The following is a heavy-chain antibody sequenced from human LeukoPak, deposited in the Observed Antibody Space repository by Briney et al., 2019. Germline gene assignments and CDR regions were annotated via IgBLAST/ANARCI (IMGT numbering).Heavy chain of an antibody. CDR3: ARDTPPDY. CDR1: VITVSRNY. J-gene: IGHJ4*02. CDR2: ISSGGST. V-gene: IGHV3-53*01. Sequence: GGSLRLSCAASVITVSRNYMLWVGQAPGKGLEGVSVISSGGSTSYADSVKGRFTISRDNSKNPLYLQMNSLRAEDTAVYYCARDTPPDYWGQGTLVTVSS.